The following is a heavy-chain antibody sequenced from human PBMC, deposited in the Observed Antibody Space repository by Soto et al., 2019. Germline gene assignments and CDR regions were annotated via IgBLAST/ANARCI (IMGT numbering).Heavy chain of an antibody. D-gene: IGHD5-18*01. V-gene: IGHV3-74*01. CDR3: ARVLSYGLLEHYYYGMDV. CDR2: INSDGSST. J-gene: IGHJ6*02. CDR1: GFTFSSYW. Sequence: QPGGSLRLSCAASGFTFSSYWMHWVRQAPGKGLVWVSRINSDGSSTSYADSVKGRFTISRDNAKNTLYLQMNSLRAEDTAVYYCARVLSYGLLEHYYYGMDVWGQGTTVTVSS.